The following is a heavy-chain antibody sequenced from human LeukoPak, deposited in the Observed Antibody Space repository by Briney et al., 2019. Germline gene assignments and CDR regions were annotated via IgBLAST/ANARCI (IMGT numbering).Heavy chain of an antibody. CDR2: ISAYNGNT. Sequence: GASVKVSCKASGYTFTSYGISCVRQAPGQGLEWMGWISAYNGNTNYAQKLQGRVTMTTDTSTSTAYMELRSLRSDDTAVYYCARDRVQLERRSGYFDLWGRGTLVTVSS. V-gene: IGHV1-18*01. J-gene: IGHJ2*01. CDR1: GYTFTSYG. D-gene: IGHD1-1*01. CDR3: ARDRVQLERRSGYFDL.